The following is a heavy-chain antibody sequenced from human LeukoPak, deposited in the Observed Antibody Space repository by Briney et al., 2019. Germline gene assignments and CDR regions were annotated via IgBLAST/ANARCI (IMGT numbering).Heavy chain of an antibody. V-gene: IGHV1-8*01. Sequence: ASVKVSCKASGYTFTSYDINWVRQATGQGLEWMGGMNPNSGNTGYAQKFQGRVTMTRNTSISTAYMELSSLRSEDTAVYYWTCYGSGGSCYSVAFDPRGQVTLVTVSS. D-gene: IGHD2-15*01. CDR2: MNPNSGNT. CDR3: TCYGSGGSCYSVAFDP. J-gene: IGHJ5*02. CDR1: GYTFTSYD.